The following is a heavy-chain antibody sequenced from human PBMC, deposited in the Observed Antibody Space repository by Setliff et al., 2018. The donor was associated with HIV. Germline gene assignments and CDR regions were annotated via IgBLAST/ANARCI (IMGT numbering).Heavy chain of an antibody. CDR2: VSYSGST. J-gene: IGHJ3*02. V-gene: IGHV4-59*08. CDR3: ARHGRFYDSSSSDAFDI. CDR1: GGSISTYY. Sequence: SETLSLTCNVSGGSISTYYWSWIRQPPGKGLEWLGYVSYSGSTNFNPSLESRLAMSVDMSKNHFSLKLRSVTAADTAVYYCARHGRFYDSSSSDAFDIWGHGTMVTVSS. D-gene: IGHD3-22*01.